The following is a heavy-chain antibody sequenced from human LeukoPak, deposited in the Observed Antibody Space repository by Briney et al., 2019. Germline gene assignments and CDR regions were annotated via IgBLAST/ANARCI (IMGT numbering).Heavy chain of an antibody. CDR1: GFILSNYG. Sequence: GGSLRLSCAASGFILSNYGMHWVRQAPGKGLEWVAVISYDGSKKYYADSVKGRFTISRDNSKNTLYLQMNSLRAEDTAVYYCARVRRRQIDYWGQGTLVTVSS. V-gene: IGHV3-30*03. CDR2: ISYDGSKK. J-gene: IGHJ4*02. CDR3: ARVRRRQIDY.